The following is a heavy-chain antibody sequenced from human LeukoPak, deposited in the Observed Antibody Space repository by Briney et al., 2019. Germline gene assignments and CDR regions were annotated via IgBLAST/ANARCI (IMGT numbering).Heavy chain of an antibody. CDR1: GYTFTGYY. D-gene: IGHD2-2*01. CDR2: INPNSGGT. Sequence: GSSVKVSCKASGYTFTGYYMHWVRQAPGQGLEWMGWINPNSGGTNYAQKFQGRVTMTRDTSISTAYMELSRLRSDDTAVYYCARDQTRYCSSTSCKQGDLSYYMDVWGKGTTVTVSS. V-gene: IGHV1-2*02. CDR3: ARDQTRYCSSTSCKQGDLSYYMDV. J-gene: IGHJ6*03.